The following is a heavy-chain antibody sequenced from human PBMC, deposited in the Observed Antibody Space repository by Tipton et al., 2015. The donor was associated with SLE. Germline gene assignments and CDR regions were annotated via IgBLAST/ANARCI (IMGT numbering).Heavy chain of an antibody. CDR1: GGSISSSNW. CDR3: ARMEQLPQAFDI. D-gene: IGHD6-6*01. Sequence: TLSLTCAVSGGSISSSNWWSWVRQPPGKGLEWIGYIYYSGSTYYNPSLKSRVTISVDTSKNQFSLKLSSVTAADTAVYYCARMEQLPQAFDIWGQGTMVTVSS. J-gene: IGHJ3*02. CDR2: IYYSGST. V-gene: IGHV4-30-4*01.